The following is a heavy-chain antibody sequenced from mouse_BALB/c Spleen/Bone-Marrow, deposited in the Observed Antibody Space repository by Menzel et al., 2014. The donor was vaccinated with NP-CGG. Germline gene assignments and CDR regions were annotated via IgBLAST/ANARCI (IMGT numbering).Heavy chain of an antibody. Sequence: EVQVVESGPGLAKPSQSLSLTCTVSGYSITSDYAWNWIRQFPGNKLEWMGYISYSGSTSYNPSLKSRISITRDTSKNQFFLQLNSVTTEDTATYYCAGNYWYFDVWGAGTTVTVSS. V-gene: IGHV3-2*02. J-gene: IGHJ1*01. CDR1: GYSITSDYA. D-gene: IGHD2-1*01. CDR2: ISYSGST. CDR3: AGNYWYFDV.